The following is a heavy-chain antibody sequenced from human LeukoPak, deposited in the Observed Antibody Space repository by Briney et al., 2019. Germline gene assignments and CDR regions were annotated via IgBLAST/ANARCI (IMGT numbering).Heavy chain of an antibody. Sequence: ESGPTLAEPTQTLTLTRTFSGFSLSTSGVGVGWIRQPPGKALNWLALIYWNDDKRYSPSLKSRLTITKDTSKNQVVLTMNNMDPVDTATYYCAHGTTVTTGRFFFDYWGQGTLVTVSS. V-gene: IGHV2-5*01. D-gene: IGHD4-17*01. CDR1: GFSLSTSGVG. CDR2: IYWNDDK. CDR3: AHGTTVTTGRFFFDY. J-gene: IGHJ4*02.